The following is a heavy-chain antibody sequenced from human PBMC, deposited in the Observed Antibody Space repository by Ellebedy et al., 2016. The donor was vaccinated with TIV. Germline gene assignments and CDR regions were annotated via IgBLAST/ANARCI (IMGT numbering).Heavy chain of an antibody. CDR1: GGSFSGYY. V-gene: IGHV4-34*01. CDR2: INHSGST. Sequence: SETLSLTXAVYGGSFSGYYWSWIRQPPGKGLEWIGEINHSGSTNYNPSLKSRVTISVDTSKNQFSLKLSSVTAADTAVYYCARLVDRGIDLWGRGTLVTVSS. J-gene: IGHJ2*01. D-gene: IGHD6-6*01. CDR3: ARLVDRGIDL.